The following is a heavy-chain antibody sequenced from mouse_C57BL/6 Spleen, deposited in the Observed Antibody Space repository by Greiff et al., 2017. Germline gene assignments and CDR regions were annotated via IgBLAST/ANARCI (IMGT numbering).Heavy chain of an antibody. J-gene: IGHJ2*01. CDR3: ARHYSNYASFYY. CDR1: GFTFSDYG. CDR2: ISSGSSTI. D-gene: IGHD2-5*01. Sequence: EVMLVESGGGLVKPGGSLKLSCAASGFTFSDYGMHWVRQAPEKGLEWVAYISSGSSTIYYADTVKGRFTISRDNAKNTLFLQMTSLRSEDTAMYYCARHYSNYASFYYWGQGTTLTVSS. V-gene: IGHV5-17*01.